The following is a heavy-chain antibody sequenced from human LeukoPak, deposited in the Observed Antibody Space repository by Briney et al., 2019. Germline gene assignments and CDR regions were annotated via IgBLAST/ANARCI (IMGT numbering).Heavy chain of an antibody. D-gene: IGHD1-26*01. CDR1: GYTFRSYD. V-gene: IGHV1-8*01. CDR3: ARSIVGVRKRNDY. CDR2: MNPNSGHT. Sequence: ASVKVSCKDSGYTFRSYDIIWVRQASRQGLEGMGWMNPNSGHTGYAQKFQGRVTMTRSTSISTAYMELTSLTSEDSAVYYCARSIVGVRKRNDYWGQGTLVTVSS. J-gene: IGHJ4*02.